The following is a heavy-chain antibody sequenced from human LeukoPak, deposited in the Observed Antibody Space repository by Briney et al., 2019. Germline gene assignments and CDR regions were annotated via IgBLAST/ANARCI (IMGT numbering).Heavy chain of an antibody. Sequence: PGGSLRLSCAASGFTVSSNYMSWVRQAPGKGLDWVSVIYSGGSTYYADSVKGRFTISRDNSKNTLYLQMNSLRAEDTAVYYCARDSDYGDYYYYGMDVWGQGTTVTVSS. CDR2: IYSGGST. CDR1: GFTVSSNY. V-gene: IGHV3-53*01. J-gene: IGHJ6*02. CDR3: ARDSDYGDYYYYGMDV. D-gene: IGHD4-17*01.